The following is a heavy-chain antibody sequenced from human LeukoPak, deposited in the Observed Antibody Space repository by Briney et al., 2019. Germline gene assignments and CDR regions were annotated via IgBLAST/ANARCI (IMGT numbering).Heavy chain of an antibody. CDR1: GFTYSPYW. J-gene: IGHJ4*02. CDR3: ARDSNPGWGRPFDY. Sequence: GGSLRLSCAASGFTYSPYWMTWVRQGPGKGLEWVANIKQDGSEKYYVDSVKGRFTISRDNAKNSLYLQMNSLRAEDTAVYYCARDSNPGWGRPFDYWGQGTLVTVSS. CDR2: IKQDGSEK. V-gene: IGHV3-7*01. D-gene: IGHD3-16*01.